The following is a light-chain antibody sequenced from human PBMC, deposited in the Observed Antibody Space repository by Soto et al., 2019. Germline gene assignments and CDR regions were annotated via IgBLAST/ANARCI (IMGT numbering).Light chain of an antibody. CDR1: QGISSW. V-gene: IGKV1-12*01. J-gene: IGKJ4*01. CDR2: AAS. CDR3: QQADTFPLT. Sequence: DLQMTQSPSSVSASVGDRVTITCRASQGISSWVAWYQQRPGKAPNLLIYAASSLQSGVPSRFSGSGSGKEFTLTISSLQPEDFATYYCQQADTFPLTFGGGTKVEIK.